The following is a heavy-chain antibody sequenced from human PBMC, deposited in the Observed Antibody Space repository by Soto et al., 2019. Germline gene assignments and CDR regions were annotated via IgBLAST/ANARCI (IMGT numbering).Heavy chain of an antibody. V-gene: IGHV1-46*01. CDR1: GYTFTSYY. Sequence: GASVKVSCKASGYTFTSYYMHWVRQAPGQGLEWMGIINPSGGSTSYAQKFQGRVTMTRDTSTSTAYMELRSLRSDDTAVYYCARDGLAVAGTIPLNYWGQGTLVTVSS. CDR2: INPSGGST. J-gene: IGHJ4*02. D-gene: IGHD6-19*01. CDR3: ARDGLAVAGTIPLNY.